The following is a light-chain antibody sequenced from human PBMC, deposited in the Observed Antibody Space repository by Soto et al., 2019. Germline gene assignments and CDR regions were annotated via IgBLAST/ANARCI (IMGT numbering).Light chain of an antibody. CDR1: HDIITY. CDR2: DAS. Sequence: DIQMTQSPSSLSASVGDRVTITCQASHDIITYLNWFQQRPGKVPKLLIHDASKLETGVPSRYSEGGSGTHFYLNLTGIQPEDVATYYCLQFDRFQRVFGPGTKVHL. V-gene: IGKV1-33*01. J-gene: IGKJ3*01. CDR3: LQFDRFQRV.